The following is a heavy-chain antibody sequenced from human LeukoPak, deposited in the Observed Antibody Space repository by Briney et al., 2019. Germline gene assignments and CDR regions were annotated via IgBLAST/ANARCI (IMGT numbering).Heavy chain of an antibody. V-gene: IGHV3-9*01. Sequence: GGSLRLSCAASGFTFDDYAMHWVRQAPGKGLEWVSGISWNSGSIGYADSVKGRFTISRDNAKNSLYLQMNSLRAEDTALYYCAKPKLGILAAWGQGPLVTVSS. D-gene: IGHD7-27*01. CDR2: ISWNSGSI. J-gene: IGHJ4*02. CDR1: GFTFDDYA. CDR3: AKPKLGILAA.